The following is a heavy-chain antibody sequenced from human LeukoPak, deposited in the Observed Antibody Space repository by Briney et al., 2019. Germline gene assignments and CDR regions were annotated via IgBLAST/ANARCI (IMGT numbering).Heavy chain of an antibody. D-gene: IGHD3-10*01. J-gene: IGHJ5*02. CDR2: ISSGGSTI. Sequence: GGSLRLSCAASGFTFSDYYMSWLRQAPGKGLEWVSYISSGGSTIYYADSVKGRFTISRDNAKNSLYLQMNSLRAEDTAVYYCATDLLSLDPWGQGTLVTVSS. CDR1: GFTFSDYY. V-gene: IGHV3-11*01. CDR3: ATDLLSLDP.